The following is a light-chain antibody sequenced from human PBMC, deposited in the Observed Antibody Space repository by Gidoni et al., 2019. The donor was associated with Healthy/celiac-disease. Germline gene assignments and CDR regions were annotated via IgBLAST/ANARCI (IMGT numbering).Light chain of an antibody. Sequence: QSALTQPASVSGSPGQSITISCSGTSSDVGGYNYVSWYQQHPSKAPKLMIYHVSNRPSGVSNRFSGSKSGNTASLTISGLQAEDEADYYCSSYTSSSTLFVFGTGTKVTVL. V-gene: IGLV2-14*03. CDR1: SSDVGGYNY. J-gene: IGLJ1*01. CDR3: SSYTSSSTLFV. CDR2: HVS.